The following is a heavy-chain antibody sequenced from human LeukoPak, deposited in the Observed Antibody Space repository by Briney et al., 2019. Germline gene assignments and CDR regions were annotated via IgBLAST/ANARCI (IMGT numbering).Heavy chain of an antibody. CDR2: ISYDGSND. D-gene: IGHD3-3*01. J-gene: IGHJ4*02. CDR3: ATAGADFWSGSDY. Sequence: GGSLRLSCAASGFTFGHYGMHWVRQAPGKGLEWVSLISYDGSNDYYADSVKGRFTVSRDNSKNTLYLQMNSLRAEDTAVYYCATAGADFWSGSDYWGQGTLVTVSS. V-gene: IGHV3-30*03. CDR1: GFTFGHYG.